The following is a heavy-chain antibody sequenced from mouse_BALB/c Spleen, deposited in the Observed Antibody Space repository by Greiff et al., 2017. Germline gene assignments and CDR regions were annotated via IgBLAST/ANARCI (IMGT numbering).Heavy chain of an antibody. D-gene: IGHD2-4*01. CDR2: ISSGSSTI. CDR3: ARYYYDYDREGAMDY. V-gene: IGHV5-17*02. J-gene: IGHJ4*01. CDR1: GFTFSSFG. Sequence: EVMLVESGGGLVQPGGSRKLSCAASGFTFSSFGMHWVRQAPEKGLEWVAYISSGSSTIYYADTVKGRFTISRDNPKNTLFLQMTSLRSEDTAMYYCARYYYDYDREGAMDYWGQGTSVTVSS.